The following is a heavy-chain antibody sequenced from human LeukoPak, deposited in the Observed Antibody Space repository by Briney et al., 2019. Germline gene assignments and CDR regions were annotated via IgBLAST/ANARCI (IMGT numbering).Heavy chain of an antibody. CDR3: ASTRDGYNSDYYYYMDV. V-gene: IGHV3-48*03. CDR2: ISSSGSTI. D-gene: IGHD5-24*01. Sequence: PGGSLRLSCAASGFTFSNEMNWVRQAPGKGLEWVSYISSSGSTIYYADSVKGRFTISRDNSKNTLYLQMNSLRAEDTAVYYCASTRDGYNSDYYYYMDVWGKGTTVTVSS. J-gene: IGHJ6*03. CDR1: GFTFSNE.